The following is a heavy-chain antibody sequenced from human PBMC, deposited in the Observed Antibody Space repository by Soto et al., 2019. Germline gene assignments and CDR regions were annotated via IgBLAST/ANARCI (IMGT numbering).Heavy chain of an antibody. CDR2: IKQDGSGT. CDR3: VRDGHGYVESAY. D-gene: IGHD5-12*01. CDR1: GFAFSTFW. J-gene: IGHJ4*02. V-gene: IGHV3-7*01. Sequence: EVQLVESGGDLVQPGGSLRLSCAASGFAFSTFWMSWVRQAPGKGLEWVANIKQDGSGTYYMDSVKGRFTISRDNAKMSVYLQMNSLRAEDTAVYYCVRDGHGYVESAYWVQGTLVTVSS.